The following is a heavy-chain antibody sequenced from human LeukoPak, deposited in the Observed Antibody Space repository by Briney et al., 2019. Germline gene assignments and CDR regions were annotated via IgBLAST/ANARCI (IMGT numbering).Heavy chain of an antibody. Sequence: TSETLSLTCAVSGGSISSGGYSWSWIRQPPGKGLEWIGYIYHSGSTYYNPSLKSRVTISVDRSKNQFSLKLSSVTAADTAVYYCARDMTAGGWFDPWGQGTLVTVSS. D-gene: IGHD2-21*02. CDR1: GGSISSGGYS. CDR2: IYHSGST. CDR3: ARDMTAGGWFDP. V-gene: IGHV4-30-2*01. J-gene: IGHJ5*02.